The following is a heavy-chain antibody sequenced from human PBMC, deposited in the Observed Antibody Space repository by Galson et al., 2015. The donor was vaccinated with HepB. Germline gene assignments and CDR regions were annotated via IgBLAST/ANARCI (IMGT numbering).Heavy chain of an antibody. CDR2: IIPILGIA. CDR1: GGTFSSYA. J-gene: IGHJ6*04. CDR3: AGGIVVVPAAMEKMDV. Sequence: SVKVSCKASGGTFSSYAISWVRQAPGQGLEWMGRIIPILGIANYAQKFQGRVTITADKSTSTAYMELSSLRSEDTAVYYCAGGIVVVPAAMEKMDVWGKGTTVTVSS. V-gene: IGHV1-69*04. D-gene: IGHD2-2*01.